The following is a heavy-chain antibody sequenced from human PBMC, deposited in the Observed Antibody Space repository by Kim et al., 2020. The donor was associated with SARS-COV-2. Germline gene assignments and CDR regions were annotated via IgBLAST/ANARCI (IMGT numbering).Heavy chain of an antibody. CDR3: ARGVAYTYADY. CDR1: GFSFTYHY. J-gene: IGHJ4*02. CDR2: ITPFNGDT. Sequence: SVKVSCKASGFSFTYHYMHWARQAPGQALEWMGWITPFNGDTKYAQKLQDRLTITRDTSMTTVYMELTSLRPDDSAVYYCARGVAYTYADYWGQGTPATVSS. D-gene: IGHD2-2*02. V-gene: IGHV1-45*02.